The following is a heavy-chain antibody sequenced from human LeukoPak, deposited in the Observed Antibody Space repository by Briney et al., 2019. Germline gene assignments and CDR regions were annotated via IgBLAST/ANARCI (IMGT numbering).Heavy chain of an antibody. D-gene: IGHD3-22*01. CDR1: GYTFTGYY. V-gene: IGHV1-2*02. CDR3: ARAPAYYDSSGPATRFDP. CDR2: INPNSGGT. J-gene: IGHJ5*02. Sequence: GASVKVSCKASGYTFTGYYMHWVRQAPGQGLGWMGWINPNSGGTNYAQKFQGRVTMTRDTSISTAYMELSRLRSDDTAVYYCARAPAYYDSSGPATRFDPWGQGTLVTVSS.